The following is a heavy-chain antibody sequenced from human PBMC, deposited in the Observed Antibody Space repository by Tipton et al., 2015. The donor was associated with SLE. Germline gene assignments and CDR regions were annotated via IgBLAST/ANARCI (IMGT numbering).Heavy chain of an antibody. CDR2: ISDTGST. CDR1: GASVSSGGYS. D-gene: IGHD3-22*01. CDR3: ARSRYYDPPGV. J-gene: IGHJ6*03. V-gene: IGHV4-31*02. Sequence: LRLSCTVSGASVSSGGYSWIWIRQHTGKGLDLIGHISDTGSTYYNPSLKSRVTISLDMSKNQFYLRLTSVTAADTAVYYCARSRYYDPPGVWGKGTTVIVSS.